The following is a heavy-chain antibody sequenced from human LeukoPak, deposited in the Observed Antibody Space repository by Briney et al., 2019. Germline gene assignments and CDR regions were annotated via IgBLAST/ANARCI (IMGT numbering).Heavy chain of an antibody. CDR1: GGTFSSYA. Sequence: SVKVSCKASGGTFSSYAISWVRQAPGQGLEWMGGIIPIFGTANYAQKFQGRVTITADKSTSTAYMELSSLRSEDTAVYYCASQSPCSGGSCYPAFFDYWGQGTLVTVSS. CDR3: ASQSPCSGGSCYPAFFDY. CDR2: IIPIFGTA. V-gene: IGHV1-69*06. J-gene: IGHJ4*02. D-gene: IGHD2-15*01.